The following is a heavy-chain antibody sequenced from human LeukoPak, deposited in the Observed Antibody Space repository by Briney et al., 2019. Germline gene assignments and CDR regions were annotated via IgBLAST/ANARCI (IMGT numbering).Heavy chain of an antibody. CDR2: IYPGDSDT. V-gene: IGHV5-51*01. J-gene: IGHJ6*02. D-gene: IGHD3-16*02. CDR1: EYSFTSYW. Sequence: GESLKISCKGSEYSFTSYWIGWVRQMPGKGLERMGIIYPGDSDTRYSPSFQGQVTISADKSISTAYLQWSSLKASDTAMYYCARQYIDYYYYYGMDVWGQGTTVTVSS. CDR3: ARQYIDYYYYYGMDV.